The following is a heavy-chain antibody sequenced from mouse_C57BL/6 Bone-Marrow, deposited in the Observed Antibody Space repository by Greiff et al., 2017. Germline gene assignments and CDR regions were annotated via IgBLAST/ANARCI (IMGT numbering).Heavy chain of an antibody. CDR2: INPNNGGT. D-gene: IGHD2-4*01. Sequence: EVQLQQSGPELVKPGASVKISCKASGYTFTDYYMNWVKQSHGKSLEWIGDINPNNGGTSYNQKFKGKATLTVDKSSSTAYMELRSLTSEDSAVYYCARQWAYDYDYAMDYWGQGTSVTVSS. V-gene: IGHV1-26*01. J-gene: IGHJ4*01. CDR1: GYTFTDYY. CDR3: ARQWAYDYDYAMDY.